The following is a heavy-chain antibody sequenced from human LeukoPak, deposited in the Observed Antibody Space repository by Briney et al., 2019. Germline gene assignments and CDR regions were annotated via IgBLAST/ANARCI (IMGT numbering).Heavy chain of an antibody. CDR1: GYSFTSYW. CDR3: ARRLGGADVFDI. V-gene: IGHV5-51*01. J-gene: IGHJ3*02. Sequence: GESLKISCKGSGYSFTSYWIGWVRQMPGKGLEWMGIIYPGDSDSKYSRSFQGQVTTSADKSINTAYLQWSSLKASDSAMYYCARRLGGADVFDIWGQGTMVTVSS. CDR2: IYPGDSDS. D-gene: IGHD3-16*01.